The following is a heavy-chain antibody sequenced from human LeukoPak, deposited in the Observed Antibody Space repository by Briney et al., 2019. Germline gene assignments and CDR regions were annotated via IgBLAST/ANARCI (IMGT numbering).Heavy chain of an antibody. CDR3: VRDLYYYDSGAYYTGDY. D-gene: IGHD3-22*01. Sequence: GGSLRLSCAASGFTFDDYAMHWVRHAPGKGLEWVSVISGDGGSTFYADSVKGRFTISRDNSKNSLYLQMNSLRTEDTALYYCVRDLYYYDSGAYYTGDYWGQGTLVTVSS. CDR1: GFTFDDYA. V-gene: IGHV3-43*02. J-gene: IGHJ4*02. CDR2: ISGDGGST.